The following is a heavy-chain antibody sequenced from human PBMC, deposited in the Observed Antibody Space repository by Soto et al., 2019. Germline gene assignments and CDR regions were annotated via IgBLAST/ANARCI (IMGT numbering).Heavy chain of an antibody. V-gene: IGHV3-74*01. CDR1: GLTFSTYW. CDR3: ARGVPGYYAVDV. J-gene: IGHJ6*02. Sequence: EVQLVESGGGLVQPGGSLRLSCTASGLTFSTYWMHWVRQAPGKGLAWISRLNSGATTANYADSVRGRCTISRDNAKNTVYLHLNSLRDEDTAVYYCARGVPGYYAVDVWGQGTTVTVSS. CDR2: LNSGATTA.